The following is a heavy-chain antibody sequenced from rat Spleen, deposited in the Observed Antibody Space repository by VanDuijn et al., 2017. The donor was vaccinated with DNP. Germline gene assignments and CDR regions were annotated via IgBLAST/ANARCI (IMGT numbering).Heavy chain of an antibody. J-gene: IGHJ4*01. D-gene: IGHD1-2*01. CDR2: ISYDGSRT. CDR3: ARRDSSYIYRYAMDA. Sequence: EVQLVESGGGLVQPGRSLKLSCAASGFTFSDYAMAWVRQAPKKGLEWVATISYDGSRTYYRDSVKGRFTISRDNAKSTLYLQMDSLRSEDTATYYGARRDSSYIYRYAMDAWGQGASVTVSS. CDR1: GFTFSDYA. V-gene: IGHV5-17*01.